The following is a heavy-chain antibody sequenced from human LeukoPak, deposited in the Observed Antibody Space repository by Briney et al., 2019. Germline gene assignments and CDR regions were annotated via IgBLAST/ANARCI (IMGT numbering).Heavy chain of an antibody. D-gene: IGHD3-10*01. Sequence: PSETLSLTCTVSGGSVSSYYWSWIRRPPGKGLEWIGYIYYSGSTNYKPSLKSRVTISVDTPKNQFSLKLSSVTAADTAVYYCASTAIGWFGELLSYFQHWGQGTLVTVSS. CDR2: IYYSGST. CDR1: GGSVSSYY. J-gene: IGHJ1*01. V-gene: IGHV4-59*02. CDR3: ASTAIGWFGELLSYFQH.